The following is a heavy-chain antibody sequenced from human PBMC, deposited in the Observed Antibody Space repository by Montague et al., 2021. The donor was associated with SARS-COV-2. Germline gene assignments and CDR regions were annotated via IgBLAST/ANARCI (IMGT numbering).Heavy chain of an antibody. V-gene: IGHV5-10-1*01. CDR2: IDPSDSYT. J-gene: IGHJ4*02. CDR1: GYSFTSYW. Sequence: QSVAEVKTPGESLRISCKGSGYSFTSYWISWVRQMPGKGLEWMGRIDPSDSYTNYSPSFQGHVTISADKSISTAYLQWSSLKASDTAMYYCARRSYSSSWYDYWGREPWSPSPQ. CDR3: ARRSYSSSWYDY. D-gene: IGHD6-13*01.